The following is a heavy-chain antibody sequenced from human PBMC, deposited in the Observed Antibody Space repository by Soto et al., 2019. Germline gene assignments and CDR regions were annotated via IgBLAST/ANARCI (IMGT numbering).Heavy chain of an antibody. D-gene: IGHD3-3*01. J-gene: IGHJ1*01. CDR1: GFTFSSYA. Sequence: GGSLRLSCAASGFTFSSYAMHWVRQAPGKGLEWVAVISYDGSNKYYADSVKGRFTISRDNSKNTLYLQMNSLRAEDTAVYYCARDPRMEGVVIEYFQHWGQGTLVTVSS. V-gene: IGHV3-30*04. CDR3: ARDPRMEGVVIEYFQH. CDR2: ISYDGSNK.